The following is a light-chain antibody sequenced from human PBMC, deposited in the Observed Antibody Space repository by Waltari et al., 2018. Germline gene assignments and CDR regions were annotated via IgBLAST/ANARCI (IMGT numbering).Light chain of an antibody. CDR1: QSLLESDGKTY. J-gene: IGKJ4*01. CDR3: MQGIHLPLT. CDR2: DVS. Sequence: ETVMTQTPVSLSVTPGQPASMSSKSSQSLLESDGKTYLHWYLQKPGQSPQLLIYDVSSRFSGVPDRFSGSGSGTDFTLRISRVEAEDVGVYYCMQGIHLPLTFGGGTKVEMK. V-gene: IGKV2-29*02.